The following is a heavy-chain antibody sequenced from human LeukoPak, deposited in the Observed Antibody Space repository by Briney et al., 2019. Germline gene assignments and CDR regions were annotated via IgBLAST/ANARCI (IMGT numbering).Heavy chain of an antibody. CDR3: ARLPGATSNVDC. CDR2: IYYSGST. D-gene: IGHD1-26*01. V-gene: IGHV4-59*08. Sequence: NSSETLSLTCTVSGGSISSYFWSWIRQPPGKGLEWIAYIYYSGSTNYNPSLKSRVTISVDTSKNQFSLKLSSVTAADTAVYYCARLPGATSNVDCWGQGTLVTVSS. J-gene: IGHJ4*02. CDR1: GGSISSYF.